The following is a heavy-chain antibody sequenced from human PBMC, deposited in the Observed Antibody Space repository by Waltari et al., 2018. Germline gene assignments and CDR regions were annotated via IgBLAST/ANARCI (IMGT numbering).Heavy chain of an antibody. CDR1: GYTFTSYD. CDR3: ARGYVWGSYDAFDI. Sequence: QVQLVQSGAEVKKPGASVKVSCKASGYTFTSYDINWVRQATGQGLEWMGCMSPNGGNTGYAQKFQGRVTMTRNTSISTAYMELSSLRSEDTAVYYCARGYVWGSYDAFDIWGQGTMVTVSS. D-gene: IGHD3-16*01. V-gene: IGHV1-8*01. J-gene: IGHJ3*02. CDR2: MSPNGGNT.